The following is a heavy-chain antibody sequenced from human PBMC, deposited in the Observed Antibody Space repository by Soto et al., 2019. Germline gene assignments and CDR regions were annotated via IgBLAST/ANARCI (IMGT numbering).Heavy chain of an antibody. V-gene: IGHV3-30*18. J-gene: IGHJ4*02. CDR2: ISYDGSNK. CDR3: AKGGAVAGIALGY. D-gene: IGHD6-19*01. Sequence: GGSLRLSCAASGFTFSSYGMHWVRQAPGKGLEWVAVISYDGSNKYYADSVKGRFTISRDNSKNTLYLQMNSLRAEDTAVYYCAKGGAVAGIALGYWGQGTLVTVS. CDR1: GFTFSSYG.